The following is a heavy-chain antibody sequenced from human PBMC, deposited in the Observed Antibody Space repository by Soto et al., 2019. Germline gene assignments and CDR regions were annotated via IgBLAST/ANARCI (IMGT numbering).Heavy chain of an antibody. CDR1: GFTFSSYG. CDR2: IWYDGSNK. Sequence: QVQLVESGGGVVQPGRSLRLSCAASGFTFSSYGMHWVRQAPGKGLEWVAVIWYDGSNKYYADSVKGRFTISRDNSKNTLYLQMNSLRAEDTAVYYCARESYDYVWGSYRLTRGTGLDYWGQGTLVTVSS. V-gene: IGHV3-33*01. CDR3: ARESYDYVWGSYRLTRGTGLDY. J-gene: IGHJ4*02. D-gene: IGHD3-16*02.